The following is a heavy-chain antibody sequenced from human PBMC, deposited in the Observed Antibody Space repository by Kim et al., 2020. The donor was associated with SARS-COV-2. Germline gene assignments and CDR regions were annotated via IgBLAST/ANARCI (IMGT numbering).Heavy chain of an antibody. CDR3: AKGTSAWSAHFAD. J-gene: IGHJ4*02. V-gene: IGHV3-23*01. D-gene: IGHD6-19*01. CDR1: GFTFANYA. CDR2: IRGDDTTT. Sequence: GGSLRLSCAASGFTFANYAMNWVRQAPGKGPEWISGIRGDDTTTYYADFVRGRFTISRDDSKNTLYLQMSSLRADDTAVYYCAKGTSAWSAHFADWGQGTLVTVSS.